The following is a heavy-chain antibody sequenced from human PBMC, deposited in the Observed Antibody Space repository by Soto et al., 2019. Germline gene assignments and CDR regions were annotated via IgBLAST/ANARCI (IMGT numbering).Heavy chain of an antibody. CDR1: GFTFTSSA. CDR2: IVVGSGNT. V-gene: IGHV1-58*01. CDR3: AADTGRDSSGYYFDY. Sequence: GXSVKVSCKASGFTFTSSAVQWVRQARVQRLEWIGWIVVGSGNTNYAQKFQERVTITRDMSTSTAYMELSSLRSEDTAVYYCAADTGRDSSGYYFDYWGQGTLVTVSS. D-gene: IGHD3-22*01. J-gene: IGHJ4*02.